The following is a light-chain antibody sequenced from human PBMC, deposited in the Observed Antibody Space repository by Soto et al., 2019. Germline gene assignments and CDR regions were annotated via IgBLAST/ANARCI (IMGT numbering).Light chain of an antibody. Sequence: DIQMTQSPSTLSASVGDRVTITCRASQSINNWLAWYQQKPGEAPKLLIFKASSLQSGVPSRFSGSGSGTEFTLTISSLQPDDFATYYRQQYNTYPGTFGQGTKLEIK. CDR3: QQYNTYPGT. J-gene: IGKJ2*02. CDR2: KAS. CDR1: QSINNW. V-gene: IGKV1-5*03.